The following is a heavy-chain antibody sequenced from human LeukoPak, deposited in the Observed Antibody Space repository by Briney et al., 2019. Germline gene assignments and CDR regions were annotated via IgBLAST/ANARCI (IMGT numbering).Heavy chain of an antibody. D-gene: IGHD3-22*01. CDR3: ATPGVHSDPSGYYPFQH. J-gene: IGHJ1*01. Sequence: RASVKVSCRASGYTFTSYDCNWVRQDTGQGLQEMGWMNPNSGNTGYAQKFQRRDTMTRDNTTSTADMELSSRRSDDEAVYYCATPGVHSDPSGYYPFQHWGQGTLVTVSS. CDR1: GYTFTSYD. V-gene: IGHV1-8*01. CDR2: MNPNSGNT.